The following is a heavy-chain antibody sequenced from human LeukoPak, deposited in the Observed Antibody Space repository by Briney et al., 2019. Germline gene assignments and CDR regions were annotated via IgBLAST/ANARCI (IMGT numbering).Heavy chain of an antibody. CDR2: IYYSGST. Sequence: SETLSLTCTVSGGSISSSSYYWGWIRQPPGKGLEWIGSIYYSGSTYYNPSLKSRVTISVDTSKNQFSLKLSSVTAADTAVYYCAGWREQQLAALVYWGRETLVAAAS. CDR3: AGWREQQLAALVY. J-gene: IGHJ4*02. CDR1: GGSISSSSYY. V-gene: IGHV4-39*07. D-gene: IGHD6-13*01.